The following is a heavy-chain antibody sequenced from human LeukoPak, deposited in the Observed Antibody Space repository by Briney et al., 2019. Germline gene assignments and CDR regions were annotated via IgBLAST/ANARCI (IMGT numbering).Heavy chain of an antibody. Sequence: ASVKVSCKASGYTFTSYGISWVRQAPGQGLEWMGWISAYNGNTNYAQKLQGRVTMTTDTSTSTAYMELRSLRSDDTAVYYCARDLFHCISTSSYHPFAYGAQGPLVTVSS. J-gene: IGHJ4*02. CDR1: GYTFTSYG. D-gene: IGHD2-2*01. CDR2: ISAYNGNT. CDR3: ARDLFHCISTSSYHPFAY. V-gene: IGHV1-18*04.